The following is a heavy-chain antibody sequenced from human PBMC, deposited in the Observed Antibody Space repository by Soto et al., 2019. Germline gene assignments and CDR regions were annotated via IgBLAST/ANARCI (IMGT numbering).Heavy chain of an antibody. CDR2: ISGSGDST. J-gene: IGHJ4*02. Sequence: PGGSLRLSCAASGFTFSSYAMNWVRQAPGKGLEWVSVISGSGDSTYYADSVKGRFTISRDNSKNTLYLQMNSLRTEDTAVYYCARRGPGNYFDYWGQGTLVTVSS. V-gene: IGHV3-23*01. CDR1: GFTFSSYA. CDR3: ARRGPGNYFDY. D-gene: IGHD6-13*01.